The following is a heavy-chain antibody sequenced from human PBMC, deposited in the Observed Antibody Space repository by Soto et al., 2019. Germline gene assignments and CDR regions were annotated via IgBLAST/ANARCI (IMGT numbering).Heavy chain of an antibody. D-gene: IGHD2-2*01. CDR2: IYWDDNK. J-gene: IGHJ5*02. Sequence: QITLKESGPTLVKPTQTLTLTCTFSGFSLSTGGVGVGWIRQPPGKALEWLALIYWDDNKRYSPSLNSRLTITKDTSKNPVVLTMTNMDPVDTATYFCAHRIVPNNWFDPWGQGTLVTVSS. CDR1: GFSLSTGGVG. V-gene: IGHV2-5*02. CDR3: AHRIVPNNWFDP.